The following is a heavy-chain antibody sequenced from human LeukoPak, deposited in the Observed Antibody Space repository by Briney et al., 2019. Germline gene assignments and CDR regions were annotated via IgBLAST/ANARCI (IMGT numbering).Heavy chain of an antibody. CDR3: AKGLRTGVGPYMGYHYYMDV. CDR1: GFTFSDYY. V-gene: IGHV3-11*01. D-gene: IGHD3-16*01. J-gene: IGHJ6*03. CDR2: ISSRGSTL. Sequence: GGSLRLSCAASGFTFSDYYMSWIRQAPGKGLEWVSYISSRGSTLFYADSVKGRSTTSRDNSYNTVSLQMNSLRDEDTGVYYCAKGLRTGVGPYMGYHYYMDVWGKGATVTVSS.